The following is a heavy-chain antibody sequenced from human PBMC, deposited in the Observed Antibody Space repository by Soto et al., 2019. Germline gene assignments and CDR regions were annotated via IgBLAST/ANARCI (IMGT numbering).Heavy chain of an antibody. D-gene: IGHD1-26*01. V-gene: IGHV1-3*01. CDR1: GYTFTSYA. CDR2: INAGNGNT. CDR3: ARVSGGYLYSDYYYGMDV. Sequence: ASVKVSYKASGYTFTSYAMHLVRQAPGQRLEWMGWINAGNGNTKYSQKFQGRVTITRDTSASTAYTELSSLRSEDTTVYYCARVSGGYLYSDYYYGMDVWGQGTRVTVSS. J-gene: IGHJ6*02.